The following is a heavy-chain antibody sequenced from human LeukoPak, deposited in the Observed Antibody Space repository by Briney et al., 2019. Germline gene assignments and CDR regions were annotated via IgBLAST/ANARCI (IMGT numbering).Heavy chain of an antibody. CDR3: ARDQGSSGWYKYDNWFDP. V-gene: IGHV3-11*01. J-gene: IGHJ5*02. CDR2: ISSSGSTI. CDR1: GGAITNYY. D-gene: IGHD6-19*01. Sequence: LSLTCGVSGGAITNYYWNWIRQAPGKGLEWVSYISSSGSTIYYADSVKGRFTISRDNAKNSLYLQMNSLRAEDTAVYYCARDQGSSGWYKYDNWFDPWGQGTLVTVSS.